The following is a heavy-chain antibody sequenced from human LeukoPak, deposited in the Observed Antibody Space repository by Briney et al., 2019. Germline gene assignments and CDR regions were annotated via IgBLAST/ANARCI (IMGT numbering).Heavy chain of an antibody. CDR1: GFRNHA. CDR3: ANLIIATAGYEYFQH. J-gene: IGHJ1*01. Sequence: GGALTLSCAATGFRNHAIILVRQAPGKPLEWVAAIRGSRDDTYYAESVKGRFTISKDNSQDTLYLQMNSLRAEDTAVYYFANLIIATAGYEYFQHWGQGTLVSVSS. V-gene: IGHV3-23*01. CDR2: IRGSRDDT. D-gene: IGHD2-2*03.